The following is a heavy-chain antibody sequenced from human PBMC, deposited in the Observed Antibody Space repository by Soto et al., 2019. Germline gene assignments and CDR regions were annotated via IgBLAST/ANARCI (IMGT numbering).Heavy chain of an antibody. CDR3: ARDWARQQLVHYYYYGMDV. CDR1: GFTFSSYA. CDR2: ISYDGSNK. V-gene: IGHV3-30-3*01. J-gene: IGHJ6*01. Sequence: QVQLVESGGGVVQPGRSLRLSCAASGFTFSSYAMHWVRQAPGKGLEWVAVISYDGSNKYYADSVKGRFTISRDNSKNTLYLQMNSLRAEDTAVYYCARDWARQQLVHYYYYGMDVW. D-gene: IGHD6-13*01.